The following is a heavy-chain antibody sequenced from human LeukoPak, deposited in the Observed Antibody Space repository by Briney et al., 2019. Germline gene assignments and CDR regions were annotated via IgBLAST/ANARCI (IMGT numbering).Heavy chain of an antibody. CDR3: ARDRIDTAKSRTFDY. Sequence: SETLSLTCTVSGGSISSYYWSWIRQPPGKGLEWIGYIYYSGSTNYNPSLKSRVTISVDTSKNQFSLKLSSVTAADTAVYYCARDRIDTAKSRTFDYWGQGTLVTVSS. D-gene: IGHD5-18*01. CDR1: GGSISSYY. J-gene: IGHJ4*02. V-gene: IGHV4-59*01. CDR2: IYYSGST.